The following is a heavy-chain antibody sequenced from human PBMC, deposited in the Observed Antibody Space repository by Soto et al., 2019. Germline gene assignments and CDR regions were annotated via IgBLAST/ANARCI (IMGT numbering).Heavy chain of an antibody. CDR2: ISYDGSNK. V-gene: IGHV3-30*18. CDR1: GFTFSSYG. CDR3: AKDASHIVVVVAATAYFDY. J-gene: IGHJ4*02. D-gene: IGHD2-15*01. Sequence: GGSLRLSCAASGFTFSSYGMHWVRQAPGKGLEWVAVISYDGSNKYYADSVKGRFTISRDNSKNTLYLQMNSLRAEDTAVYYCAKDASHIVVVVAATAYFDYWGQGTLVTVSS.